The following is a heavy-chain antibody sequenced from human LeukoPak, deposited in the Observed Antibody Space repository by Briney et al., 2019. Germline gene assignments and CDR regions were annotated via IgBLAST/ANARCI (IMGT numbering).Heavy chain of an antibody. CDR3: ASLLLFCSGSTCSSEY. D-gene: IGHD2-15*01. J-gene: IGHJ4*02. V-gene: IGHV3-30*03. CDR2: ISSDGNHK. CDR1: GFTFSSYG. Sequence: GPSLRLSCAASGFTFSSYGIHWVRQAPGKGLEWVAVISSDGNHKYYAASVKGRFTISRDNSKNTLYLQMSSLRTEDTAVYYCASLLLFCSGSTCSSEYWGQGTLVTVSS.